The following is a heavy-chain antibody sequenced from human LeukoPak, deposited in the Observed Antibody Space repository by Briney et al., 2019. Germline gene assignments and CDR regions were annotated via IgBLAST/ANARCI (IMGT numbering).Heavy chain of an antibody. Sequence: SETLSLTCSVSDGSINSYYWSWIRQHPGKGLEWIGYIYYSGSTYYNPSLKSRVTISVDTSKNQFSLKLSSVTAADTAVYYCARDLGYYGETWGQGTLVTVSS. D-gene: IGHD3-10*01. V-gene: IGHV4-59*06. CDR1: DGSINSYY. CDR3: ARDLGYYGET. CDR2: IYYSGST. J-gene: IGHJ5*02.